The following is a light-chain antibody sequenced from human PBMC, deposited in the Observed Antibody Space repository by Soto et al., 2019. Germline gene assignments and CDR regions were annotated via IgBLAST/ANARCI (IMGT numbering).Light chain of an antibody. V-gene: IGKV3D-20*02. CDR2: GVS. CDR3: QQRSNWPIT. J-gene: IGKJ5*01. Sequence: EIVLTQSPGTLSLSPGERATLSCRASQSVSSIYFAWYQQKRGQAPRLLIYGVSSRATGIPDRFSGSGSGTDFTLTISSLEPEDFAVYYCQQRSNWPITFGQGTRLEI. CDR1: QSVSSIY.